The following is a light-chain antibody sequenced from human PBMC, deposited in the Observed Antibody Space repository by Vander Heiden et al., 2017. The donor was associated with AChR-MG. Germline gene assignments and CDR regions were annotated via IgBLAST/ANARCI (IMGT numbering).Light chain of an antibody. CDR3: QTWGTGSWV. J-gene: IGLJ3*02. Sequence: QLVLTQSPSASAYLGASVKLTCTLSSGHSSYAIAWHQQQPEKGPRYLIKLNSDGSHSKGDGIPDRFSGSSSGAERYLAISSLQSEDEADYYCQTWGTGSWVFGGGTKLTVL. V-gene: IGLV4-69*01. CDR2: LNSDGSH. CDR1: SGHSSYA.